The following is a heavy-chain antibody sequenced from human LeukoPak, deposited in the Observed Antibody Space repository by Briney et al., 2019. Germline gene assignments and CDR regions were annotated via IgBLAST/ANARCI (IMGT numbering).Heavy chain of an antibody. Sequence: GGSLRLSCAASGFTFSSYSMNWVRQAPGKGLEWVSVIYSGGSTYYADSVKGRFTISRDNSKNTLYLQMNSLRAEDTAVYYCARDDPNYAPHRNWGQGTLVTVSS. CDR2: IYSGGST. J-gene: IGHJ4*02. CDR3: ARDDPNYAPHRN. D-gene: IGHD1-7*01. CDR1: GFTFSSYS. V-gene: IGHV3-66*01.